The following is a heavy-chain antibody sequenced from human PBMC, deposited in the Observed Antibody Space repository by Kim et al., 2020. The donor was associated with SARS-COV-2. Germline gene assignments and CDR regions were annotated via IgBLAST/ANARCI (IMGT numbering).Heavy chain of an antibody. CDR3: AKDPLIGYYFDS. J-gene: IGHJ4*02. V-gene: IGHV3-23*01. Sequence: GGSLRLSCAASGFTFSAYSISWVRQPPGKGLEWVSTISGSGDRTYYADSVRGRFTISRDNSQSTLYLQMNGLRGEDTAIYYCAKDPLIGYYFDSWGQGTLVTVSS. D-gene: IGHD2-8*01. CDR2: ISGSGDRT. CDR1: GFTFSAYS.